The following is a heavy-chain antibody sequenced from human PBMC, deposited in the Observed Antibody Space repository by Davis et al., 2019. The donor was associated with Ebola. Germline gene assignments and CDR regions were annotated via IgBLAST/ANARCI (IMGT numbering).Heavy chain of an antibody. V-gene: IGHV4-59*12. Sequence: MPSETLSLTCTVSGGSISSYYWSWIRQPPGKGLEWIGYIYYSGSTNYNPSLKSRVTISVDTSKNQFSLKLSSVTAADTAVYYCARGLRFSGYCSGGSCYPSARIDPWGQGTLVTVSS. D-gene: IGHD2-15*01. CDR2: IYYSGST. CDR1: GGSISSYY. J-gene: IGHJ5*02. CDR3: ARGLRFSGYCSGGSCYPSARIDP.